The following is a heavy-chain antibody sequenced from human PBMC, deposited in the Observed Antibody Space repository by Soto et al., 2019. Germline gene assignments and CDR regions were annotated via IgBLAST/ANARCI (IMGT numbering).Heavy chain of an antibody. V-gene: IGHV1-2*02. J-gene: IGHJ4*02. D-gene: IGHD6-6*01. CDR3: VTSRTARPLSSYLDA. Sequence: ASVTVSGKASGYTFTGYYMHGVRQAPGQGLEWMGWISPVSGDTKIAKKFQGRVTITRDTSISTVYMQLTRLRSDDTAVYYCVTSRTARPLSSYLDAWGQGTLVTVSS. CDR1: GYTFTGYY. CDR2: ISPVSGDT.